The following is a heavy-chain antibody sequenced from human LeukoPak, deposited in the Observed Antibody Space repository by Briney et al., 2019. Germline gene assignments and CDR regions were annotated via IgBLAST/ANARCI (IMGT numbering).Heavy chain of an antibody. J-gene: IGHJ4*02. CDR2: ISAYNSNT. D-gene: IGHD4-17*01. Sequence: ASVTVSCKASGYTFTSYGISWVRQAPGQGREGMGWISAYNSNTNYAQKLQGRVTMTTDTSTSTAYMELRSLRSDDTAVYYCARDYGVVESARRFDCWGQGTLVTVSS. CDR3: ARDYGVVESARRFDC. CDR1: GYTFTSYG. V-gene: IGHV1-18*01.